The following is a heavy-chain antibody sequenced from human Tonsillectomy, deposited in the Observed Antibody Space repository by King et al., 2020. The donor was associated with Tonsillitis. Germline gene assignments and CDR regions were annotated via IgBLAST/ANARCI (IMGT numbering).Heavy chain of an antibody. CDR1: GFTFSNAW. Sequence: VQLVESGGGLVKPGGSLRLSCAASGFTFSNAWMSWVRQAPGKGLEWVGRIKSKTDGGTTDYAAPVKGRFTISRDDSKNTLYLQMNSLKTEDTAVYYCSSGRYGYNLGVNFDYWGQGTLVTVSS. V-gene: IGHV3-15*01. J-gene: IGHJ4*02. CDR3: SSGRYGYNLGVNFDY. CDR2: IKSKTDGGTT. D-gene: IGHD5-24*01.